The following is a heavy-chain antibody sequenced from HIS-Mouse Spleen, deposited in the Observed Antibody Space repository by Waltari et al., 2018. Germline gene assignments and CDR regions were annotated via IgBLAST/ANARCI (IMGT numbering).Heavy chain of an antibody. Sequence: QVQLQQCGAGLLKPSETLSLTCAVYGGSFSGYYWSWIRQPPGKGLEWIGEINQSGSTNYNPSLKSRVTISVDTSKNQFSLKLSSVTAADTAVYYCARGQPPSTNWNYVYNWFDPWGQGTLVTVSS. CDR1: GGSFSGYY. CDR3: ARGQPPSTNWNYVYNWFDP. V-gene: IGHV4-34*01. J-gene: IGHJ5*02. D-gene: IGHD1-7*01. CDR2: INQSGST.